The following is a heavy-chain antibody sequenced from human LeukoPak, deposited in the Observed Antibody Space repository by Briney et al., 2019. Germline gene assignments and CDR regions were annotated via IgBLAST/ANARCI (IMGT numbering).Heavy chain of an antibody. J-gene: IGHJ5*02. D-gene: IGHD3-22*01. CDR1: GYTFTSYG. CDR3: ARDEARYSSGYYPNWFDP. V-gene: IGHV1-18*01. CDR2: ISGYNGYT. Sequence: ASVKVSCKSSGYTFTSYGISWVRQAPAQGLEWMGLISGYNGYTHYANNHQGRVTMTTDTSTSTASMELRRLRSDDTAVYYCARDEARYSSGYYPNWFDPWGQGTLVTVSS.